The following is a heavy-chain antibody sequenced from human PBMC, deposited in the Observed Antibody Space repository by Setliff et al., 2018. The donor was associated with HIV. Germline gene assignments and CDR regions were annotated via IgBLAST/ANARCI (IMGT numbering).Heavy chain of an antibody. CDR1: GYSFTSYW. D-gene: IGHD6-13*01. V-gene: IGHV5-51*01. CDR3: ARHLIPGDPRYSSSWYY. J-gene: IGHJ4*02. CDR2: IYPGDSDT. Sequence: GESLKISCKGSGYSFTSYWIGRVRQMPGKGLEWMGIIYPGDSDTRYSPSFQGQVTLSADKSISTAYLQWSSLKASDTAMYYCARHLIPGDPRYSSSWYYWGQGTLVTVSS.